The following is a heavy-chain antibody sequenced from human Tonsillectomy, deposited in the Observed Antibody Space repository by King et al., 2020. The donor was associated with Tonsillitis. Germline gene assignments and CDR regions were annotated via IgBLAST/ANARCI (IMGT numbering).Heavy chain of an antibody. CDR1: GDSISSGGYS. V-gene: IGHV4-30-2*01. J-gene: IGHJ4*02. CDR2: IYQSGST. Sequence: QLQESGSGLVKASQTLSLTCTVSGDSISSGGYSWCWIRQPPGKGLEWIGYIYQSGSTYYNPSLQSRVTISVDRAKNQFSLKVSSVTAADTSVDYCASALGSLFDYWGQGTLVTVSS. D-gene: IGHD1-26*01. CDR3: ASALGSLFDY.